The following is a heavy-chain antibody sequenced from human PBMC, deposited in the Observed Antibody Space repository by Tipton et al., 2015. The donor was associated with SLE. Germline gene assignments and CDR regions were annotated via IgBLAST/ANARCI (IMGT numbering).Heavy chain of an antibody. Sequence: LRLSCAVYGGSFSGYYWSWIRQPPGKGLEWIGEINHSGSTNYNPSLKSRVTISVDTSKNQFSLKLSSVTAADTAVYYCARGGRDPLGYWGQGTLVTVPS. CDR3: ARGGRDPLGY. CDR1: GGSFSGYY. J-gene: IGHJ4*02. D-gene: IGHD2-21*02. V-gene: IGHV4-34*01. CDR2: INHSGST.